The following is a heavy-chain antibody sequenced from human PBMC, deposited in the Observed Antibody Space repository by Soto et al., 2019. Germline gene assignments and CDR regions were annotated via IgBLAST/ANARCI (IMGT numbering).Heavy chain of an antibody. CDR2: INHSGST. CDR3: ARGQAIPMVYAPSKAAGTWDY. J-gene: IGHJ4*02. V-gene: IGHV4-34*01. Sequence: SETLSLTCAVYGGSFSGYYWSWIRQPPGKGLEWIGEINHSGSTNYNPSLKSRVTISVDTSKNQFSLKLSSVTAADTAVYYCARGQAIPMVYAPSKAAGTWDYWGQGTLVTVSS. CDR1: GGSFSGYY. D-gene: IGHD2-8*01.